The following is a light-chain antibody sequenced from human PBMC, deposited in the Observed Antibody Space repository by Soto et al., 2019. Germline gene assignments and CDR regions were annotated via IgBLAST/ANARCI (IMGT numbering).Light chain of an antibody. J-gene: IGKJ1*01. CDR2: GAS. CDR1: QSISNY. CDR3: KQSYSIPRT. Sequence: DIQMTQSPSSVSASVGDRVTITCRASQSISNYLNWYQQKPGKAPKLLMYGASSLQSGVPSRFSGSGSGTEFTFTLTISSLQPEDFATYYCKQSYSIPRTFGKGTKVDIX. V-gene: IGKV1-39*01.